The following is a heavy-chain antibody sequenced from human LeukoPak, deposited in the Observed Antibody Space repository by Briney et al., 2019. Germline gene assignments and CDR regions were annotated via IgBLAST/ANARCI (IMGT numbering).Heavy chain of an antibody. Sequence: PGGSLRLSCAASGFTFSSYAMHWVRQAPGKGLEWVAVISYDGSNKYYADSVKGRFTISRDNSKNTLYLQMNSLRAEDTAVYYCARDVVHTFDYWGQGTLVTVSS. CDR3: ARDVVHTFDY. J-gene: IGHJ4*02. V-gene: IGHV3-30*04. CDR1: GFTFSSYA. D-gene: IGHD2-21*01. CDR2: ISYDGSNK.